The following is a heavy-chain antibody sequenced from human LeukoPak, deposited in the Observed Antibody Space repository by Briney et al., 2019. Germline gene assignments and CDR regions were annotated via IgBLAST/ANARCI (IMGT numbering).Heavy chain of an antibody. Sequence: GGSLRLSCAASGFTFSSYGMHWVRQAPGKGLEWVAFIRYDGSNKYYADSVKGRFTISRDNSKNTLYLQMNSLRAEDTAVYYCARDSEGLRYFDWLLGGRAFFDYWGQGTLVTVSS. CDR1: GFTFSSYG. CDR3: ARDSEGLRYFDWLLGGRAFFDY. D-gene: IGHD3-9*01. V-gene: IGHV3-30*02. J-gene: IGHJ4*02. CDR2: IRYDGSNK.